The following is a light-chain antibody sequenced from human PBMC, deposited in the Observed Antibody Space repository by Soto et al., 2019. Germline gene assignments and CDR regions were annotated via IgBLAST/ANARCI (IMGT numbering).Light chain of an antibody. V-gene: IGKV1-33*01. CDR2: DAS. CDR1: QDISNY. CDR3: QQYDNPQFT. J-gene: IGKJ3*01. Sequence: DIQMTQSPSSLSASVGDRVTITCQASQDISNYLNWYQQKPGKAPKLLIYDASNLETGVPSRFSGSGSGTDFTFTISSLQPEDIATYYCQQYDNPQFTFGHGTKVDIK.